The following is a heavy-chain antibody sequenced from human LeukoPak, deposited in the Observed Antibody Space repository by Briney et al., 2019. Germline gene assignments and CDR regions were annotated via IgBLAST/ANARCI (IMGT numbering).Heavy chain of an antibody. CDR1: GGTFSSYA. CDR2: IIPIFGTA. Sequence: ASVKVSCKASGGTFSSYAISWVRQAPGQGLEWMGGIIPIFGTANYAQKFQGRVTITADKSTSTAYMELSSLRSEDTAVYYRASISDYDSSGYWGQGTLVTVSS. J-gene: IGHJ4*02. D-gene: IGHD3-22*01. V-gene: IGHV1-69*06. CDR3: ASISDYDSSGY.